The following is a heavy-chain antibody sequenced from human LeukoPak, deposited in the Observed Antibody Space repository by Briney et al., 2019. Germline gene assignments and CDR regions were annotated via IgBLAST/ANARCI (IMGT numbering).Heavy chain of an antibody. V-gene: IGHV1-8*03. CDR2: MNPNSGNT. D-gene: IGHD3-22*01. CDR1: GYTFTSYD. Sequence: ASVKVSCKASGYTFTSYDINWVRQATGQGLEWMGWMNPNSGNTGYAQKFQGRVTITRNTSLSTAYMELSSLRSEDTAVYYCARVLSYYYDSSGYYYSGAFDIWGQGTMVTVSS. J-gene: IGHJ3*02. CDR3: ARVLSYYYDSSGYYYSGAFDI.